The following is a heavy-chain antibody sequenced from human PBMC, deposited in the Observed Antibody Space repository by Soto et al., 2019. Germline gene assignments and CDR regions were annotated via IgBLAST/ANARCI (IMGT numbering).Heavy chain of an antibody. CDR3: AKHLKALYYYGMDV. CDR2: ITGSGDST. CDR1: AFTFNTYA. Sequence: GGSLRLSCAASAFTFNTYAMSWVRQAPGKGLEWVSTITGSGDSTYYADSVKGRFTISXXXSXXTXXLXXNXXRAXDTAVYYCAKHLKALYYYGMDVWGQGTTVTVSS. V-gene: IGHV3-23*01. J-gene: IGHJ6*02. D-gene: IGHD3-16*01.